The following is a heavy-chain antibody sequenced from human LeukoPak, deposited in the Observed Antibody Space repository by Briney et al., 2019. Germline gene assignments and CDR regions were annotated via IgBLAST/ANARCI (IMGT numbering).Heavy chain of an antibody. CDR1: GGSISSYY. Sequence: IPSETLSLTCTVSGGSISSYYWSWIRQPAGKGLEWIGRIYTSGSTNYNPSLKSRVTMSVDTSKNQFSLKLSSVTAADTAVYYCARGGAVAGEVYFDYWGQGTLVTVSS. CDR2: IYTSGST. CDR3: ARGGAVAGEVYFDY. J-gene: IGHJ4*02. V-gene: IGHV4-4*07. D-gene: IGHD6-19*01.